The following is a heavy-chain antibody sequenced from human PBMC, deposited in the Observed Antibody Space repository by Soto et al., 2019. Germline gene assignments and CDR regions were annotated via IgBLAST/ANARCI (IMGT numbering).Heavy chain of an antibody. CDR1: GFTFSNAW. V-gene: IGHV3-15*07. D-gene: IGHD3-22*01. J-gene: IGHJ4*02. Sequence: SGGSLRLSCAASGFTFSNAWMNWVRQAPGKGLEWVGRIKSKTDGGTTDYAAPVKGRFTISRDDPKNTLYLQMNSLKTEDTAVYYCTTDRYYYDSSGYYNFDYWGQGTLVTVSS. CDR2: IKSKTDGGTT. CDR3: TTDRYYYDSSGYYNFDY.